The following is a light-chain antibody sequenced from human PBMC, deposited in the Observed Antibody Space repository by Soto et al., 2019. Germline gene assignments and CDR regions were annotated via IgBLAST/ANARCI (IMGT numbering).Light chain of an antibody. V-gene: IGKV2-24*01. J-gene: IGKJ1*01. Sequence: DIVMTQTPLSSRVTLGQPASITCTSSESLVHSDGNTYLSWLHQRPGQPPRLLIHKISNRFPGVPDRFSGSGAGTEFTLTISRIEPEDAGTFFCLQFTHFPWAFGQGTKV. CDR3: LQFTHFPWA. CDR1: ESLVHSDGNTY. CDR2: KIS.